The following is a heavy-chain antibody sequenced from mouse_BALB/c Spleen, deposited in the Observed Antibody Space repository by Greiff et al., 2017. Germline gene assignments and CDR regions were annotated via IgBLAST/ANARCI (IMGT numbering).Heavy chain of an antibody. Sequence: QVQLQQPGAELVKPGASVKMSCKASGYTFTSYWMHWVKQRPGQGLEWFGVIDPSDSYTSYNQKFKGKATLTVDTSSSTAYMQLSSLTSEDSAVYYCTSYYRPWFAYWGQGTLVTVSA. V-gene: IGHV1S127*01. D-gene: IGHD2-14*01. J-gene: IGHJ3*01. CDR2: IDPSDSYT. CDR1: GYTFTSYW. CDR3: TSYYRPWFAY.